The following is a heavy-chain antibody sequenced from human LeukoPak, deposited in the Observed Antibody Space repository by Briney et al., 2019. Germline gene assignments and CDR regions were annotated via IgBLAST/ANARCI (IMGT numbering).Heavy chain of an antibody. CDR1: GFTFSNYG. CDR2: IWSDGSNI. J-gene: IGHJ4*02. Sequence: PGRSLRLSCAASGFTFSNYGMHWVRQAPGKGLEWVAVIWSDGSNIYYADSLKGRFTISRDNSKNTLYLQMNSLRAEDTAVYYCARDLKKGRYFDFWGQGTLVTVSS. V-gene: IGHV3-33*01. CDR3: ARDLKKGRYFDF.